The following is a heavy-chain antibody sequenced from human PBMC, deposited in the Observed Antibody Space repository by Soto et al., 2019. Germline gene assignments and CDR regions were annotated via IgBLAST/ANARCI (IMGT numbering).Heavy chain of an antibody. D-gene: IGHD3-10*01. CDR2: ISSSGSSI. V-gene: IGHV3-11*01. CDR3: ARVRFGEWGYAMDV. Sequence: QVQLVESGGGLVKPGGSLRLSCAASGLTFSDCYMNWIRQATGKGLEWVSYISSSGSSINYAGSVKGRFTISRDNAKNSLYLQMNSLRAEDTAMYYCARVRFGEWGYAMDVSGQGTTVTVSS. J-gene: IGHJ6*02. CDR1: GLTFSDCY.